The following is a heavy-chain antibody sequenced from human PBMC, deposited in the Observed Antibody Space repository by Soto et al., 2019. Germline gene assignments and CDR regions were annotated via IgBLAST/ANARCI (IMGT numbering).Heavy chain of an antibody. V-gene: IGHV4-34*01. Sequence: QVQLQQWGAGLLKPSETLSLTCAVYGGSFSGYYWSWIRQPPGKGLEWIGEINHSGSTNYNPSLKSRVTISVDTSKNQFSLKLSSVTAADTAVYYCARGRPRGSGRWFDPWGQGTLVTVSS. D-gene: IGHD3-10*01. CDR1: GGSFSGYY. CDR3: ARGRPRGSGRWFDP. CDR2: INHSGST. J-gene: IGHJ5*02.